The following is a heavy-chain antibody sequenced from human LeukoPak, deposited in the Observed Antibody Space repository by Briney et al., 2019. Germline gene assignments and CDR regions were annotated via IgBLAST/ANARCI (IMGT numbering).Heavy chain of an antibody. CDR3: ARAFSYYAL. J-gene: IGHJ4*02. D-gene: IGHD3-10*01. V-gene: IGHV3-48*03. Sequence: PGGSLRLSCVASGFTFSSFEMNWVRQAPGKGLEWVSYISIGGSTIYYADSVKGRFTTSRDNAKNSLYLQMNSLRAEDTAVYYCARAFSYYALWGQGTLVTVSS. CDR2: ISIGGSTI. CDR1: GFTFSSFE.